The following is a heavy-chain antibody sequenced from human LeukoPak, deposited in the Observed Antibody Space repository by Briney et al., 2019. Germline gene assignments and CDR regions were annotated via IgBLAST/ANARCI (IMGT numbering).Heavy chain of an antibody. V-gene: IGHV3-48*04. CDR2: ISSSGSTI. CDR3: ARESAAAPWEFDY. Sequence: GGSLRPSCAASGFTFSSYWMHWVRQAPGKGLEWVSYISSSGSTIYYADSVKGRFTISRDNAKNSLYLQMNSLRAEDTAVYYCARESAAAPWEFDYWGQGTLVTVPS. D-gene: IGHD6-13*01. CDR1: GFTFSSYW. J-gene: IGHJ4*02.